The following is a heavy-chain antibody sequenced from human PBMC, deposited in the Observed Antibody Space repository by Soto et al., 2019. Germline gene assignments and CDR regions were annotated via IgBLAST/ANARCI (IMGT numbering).Heavy chain of an antibody. D-gene: IGHD5-18*01. CDR2: IKEDGSDK. J-gene: IGHJ4*02. Sequence: EVQLVESVGGLVQPGGSLRLSCAASGFNFRTYWMSWVRQAPGKGLEWVANIKEDGSDKYYVDSVKGRLTVSRDNAKNLLYLQLNSLRAEDTAVYYCAREGFSYGPKGAVFDHWGQGSLVTVSS. CDR3: AREGFSYGPKGAVFDH. V-gene: IGHV3-7*03. CDR1: GFNFRTYW.